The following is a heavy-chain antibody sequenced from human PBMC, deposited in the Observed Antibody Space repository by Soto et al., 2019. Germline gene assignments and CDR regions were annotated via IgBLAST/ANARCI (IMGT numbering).Heavy chain of an antibody. V-gene: IGHV4-4*02. CDR1: GGSISSSNW. Sequence: QVKLQESGPGLVKPSGTLSLTCAVSGGSISSSNWWSWVRQPPGKGLEWVGEIYHSGSTNYNPSLKLRVTLSVDKSKKQFSLKLSSVTAAYTAVYYCARDSEFRQLDYWGQGTLVTVSS. D-gene: IGHD1-1*01. CDR2: IYHSGST. J-gene: IGHJ4*02. CDR3: ARDSEFRQLDY.